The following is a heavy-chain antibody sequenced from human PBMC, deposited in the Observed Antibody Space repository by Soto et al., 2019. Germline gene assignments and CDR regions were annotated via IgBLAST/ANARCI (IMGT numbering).Heavy chain of an antibody. J-gene: IGHJ4*02. D-gene: IGHD3-9*01. CDR2: ISSSSSTI. V-gene: IGHV3-48*02. CDR3: ARGYYDILTGMVLYFDY. CDR1: GFTFSSYS. Sequence: GSLRLSCAASGFTFSSYSMNWVRQAPGKGLEWVSYISSSSSTIYYADSVKGRFTISRDNAKNSLYLQMNSLRDEDTAVYYCARGYYDILTGMVLYFDYWGQGTLVTVSS.